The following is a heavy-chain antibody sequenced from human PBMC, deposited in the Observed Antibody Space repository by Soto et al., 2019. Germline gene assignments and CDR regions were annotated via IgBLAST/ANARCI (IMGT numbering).Heavy chain of an antibody. D-gene: IGHD1-7*01. CDR3: ASRDPGTSVDY. CDR2: IYRTGST. J-gene: IGHJ4*02. V-gene: IGHV4-4*02. CDR1: GGSFTSNNW. Sequence: PSETLSLTCAVSGGSFTSNNWWTWVRQPPGQGLEWIGEIYRTGSTNYSPSLKSRVTISLDKSENQFSLKVTSPTAADTAVYYCASRDPGTSVDYWGQGTLVTVSS.